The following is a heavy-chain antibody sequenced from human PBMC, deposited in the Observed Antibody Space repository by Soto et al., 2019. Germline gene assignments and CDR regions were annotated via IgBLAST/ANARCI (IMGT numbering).Heavy chain of an antibody. CDR1: GGSFSGYY. V-gene: IGHV4-34*01. D-gene: IGHD3-3*01. CDR2: INHSGST. J-gene: IGHJ3*02. Sequence: SETLSLTCAVYGGSFSGYYWSWIRQPPGKGLEWIGEINHSGSTNYNPSLKSRVTISVDTSENQFSLKLSSVTAADTAVYYCASSNHYDFWSGYYDAFDIWGQGTMVTVSS. CDR3: ASSNHYDFWSGYYDAFDI.